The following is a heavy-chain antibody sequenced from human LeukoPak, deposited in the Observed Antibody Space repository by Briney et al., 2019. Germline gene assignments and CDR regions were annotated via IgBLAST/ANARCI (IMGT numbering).Heavy chain of an antibody. J-gene: IGHJ5*02. CDR2: ISYSGST. CDR1: GASVRSDDYY. CDR3: ARRRGYSYGANWFDP. Sequence: PQTLPLTCSVSGASVRSDDYYWGWIRQPPGQGLEWIAYISYSGSTYYNPSLKSRITISIDMSKNQFSLKLSSVTAADTAVYYCARRRGYSYGANWFDPWGQGTLVTVSS. V-gene: IGHV4-30-4*01. D-gene: IGHD5-18*01.